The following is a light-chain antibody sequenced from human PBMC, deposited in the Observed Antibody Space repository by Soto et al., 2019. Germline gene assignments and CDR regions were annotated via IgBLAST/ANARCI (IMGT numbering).Light chain of an antibody. Sequence: QSVLTQPASASGSPGQSITISCTGTSSDVGGYNYVSWYQQHPGKAPKLMIYEVSNRPSGVSNRFSGSKSGNTASLTISGLQAEDEADYYCSSYTSSSTLAFGTGTKLTVL. CDR1: SSDVGGYNY. CDR2: EVS. CDR3: SSYTSSSTLA. J-gene: IGLJ1*01. V-gene: IGLV2-14*01.